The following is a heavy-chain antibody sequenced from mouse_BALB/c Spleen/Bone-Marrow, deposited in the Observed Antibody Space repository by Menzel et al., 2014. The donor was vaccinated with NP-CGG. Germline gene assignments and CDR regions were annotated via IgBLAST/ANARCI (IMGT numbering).Heavy chain of an antibody. J-gene: IGHJ4*01. CDR3: ARGYDYDYAMDY. CDR1: GYSITSGYY. Sequence: EVKVEESGPGLVKPSQSLSLTCSVTGYSITSGYYWNWIRQFPGSKLEWMGYISYDGSNNYNPSLKNRISITRDTSKNQFFLKLNSVTTGDTATYYCARGYDYDYAMDYWGQGTSVTVSS. CDR2: ISYDGSN. D-gene: IGHD2-4*01. V-gene: IGHV3-6*02.